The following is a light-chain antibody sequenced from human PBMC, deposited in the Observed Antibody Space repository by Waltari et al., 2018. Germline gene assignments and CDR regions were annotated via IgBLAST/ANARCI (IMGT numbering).Light chain of an antibody. V-gene: IGKV1-39*01. CDR1: QSISSD. CDR2: AAS. Sequence: DIQVTQSPSSLSASVGDRVTITGRASQSISSDLNWYQQKPGKSPKLLIYAASSLHSGVTSRFSRSGSGTDFTLTISNLQPEDFATYYCQQSYSTPPFTFGPGTKVDIQ. CDR3: QQSYSTPPFT. J-gene: IGKJ3*01.